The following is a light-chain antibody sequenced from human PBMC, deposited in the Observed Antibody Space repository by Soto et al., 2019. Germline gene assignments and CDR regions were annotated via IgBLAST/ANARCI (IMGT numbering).Light chain of an antibody. V-gene: IGKV1-39*01. CDR3: QQSFSTPRT. J-gene: IGKJ1*01. Sequence: DIQMTQSPSTLSASVGDRVTITCRASESISSWLAWYQQKPGKAPKLLIYGASSLQSGVPSRFSGSGSGTDFTLTISSLQPEDFGTYYCQQSFSTPRTFGQGTKVDIK. CDR1: ESISSW. CDR2: GAS.